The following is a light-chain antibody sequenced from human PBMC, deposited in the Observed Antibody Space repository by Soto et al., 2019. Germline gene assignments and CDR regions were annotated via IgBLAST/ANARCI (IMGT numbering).Light chain of an antibody. CDR1: SSDVGGYNY. CDR3: SSYTISSPHVV. CDR2: DVS. J-gene: IGLJ2*01. V-gene: IGLV2-14*01. Sequence: QSALTQPASVSGSPGQSITISCTGTSSDVGGYNYVSWYQQHPGKAPKLMIYDVSNRPSGVSNRFSGSKSGNTGSLTISGLQAEDEADYYCSSYTISSPHVVFGGGTKLTVL.